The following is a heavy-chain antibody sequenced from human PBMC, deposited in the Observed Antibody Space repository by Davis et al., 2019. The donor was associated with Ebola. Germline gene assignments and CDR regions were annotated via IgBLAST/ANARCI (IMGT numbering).Heavy chain of an antibody. Sequence: PGGSLRLSCAASGFTFSSYGMNWVRQAPGKGLEWVSYISSSSSTIYYADSVKGRFTISRDNAKNSLYLQMNSLRAEDTAVYYCARDRVQLWFPYYYGMDVWGQGTTVTVSS. CDR2: ISSSSSTI. V-gene: IGHV3-48*04. D-gene: IGHD5-18*01. CDR3: ARDRVQLWFPYYYGMDV. J-gene: IGHJ6*02. CDR1: GFTFSSYG.